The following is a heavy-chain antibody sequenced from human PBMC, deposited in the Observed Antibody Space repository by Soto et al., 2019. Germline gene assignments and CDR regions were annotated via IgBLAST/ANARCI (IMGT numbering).Heavy chain of an antibody. V-gene: IGHV3-30*18. CDR1: GFTFSSYG. Sequence: GGSLRLSCAASGFTFSSYGMHWVRQAPGKGLEWVAVISYDGSNKYYADSVKGRFTISRDNSKNTLYLQMNSLRAEDTAVYYCAKDLGGYFQHWGQGTLVTVSS. J-gene: IGHJ1*01. CDR2: ISYDGSNK. CDR3: AKDLGGYFQH.